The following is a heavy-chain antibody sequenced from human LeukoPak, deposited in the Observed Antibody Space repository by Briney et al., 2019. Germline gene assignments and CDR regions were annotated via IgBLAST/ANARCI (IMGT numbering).Heavy chain of an antibody. D-gene: IGHD3-22*01. CDR3: ARVGDTSSYYYYFDY. CDR1: GGSISGFY. J-gene: IGHJ4*02. V-gene: IGHV4-59*01. CDR2: IHYSGST. Sequence: ASETLSLTCSVSGGSISGFYWSWIRQPPGRGLEWIAYIHYSGSTNYNPSLKSRVTISVDTSKNQFSLKLSSVTAADTAVYYCARVGDTSSYYYYFDYWGQGTPVTVSS.